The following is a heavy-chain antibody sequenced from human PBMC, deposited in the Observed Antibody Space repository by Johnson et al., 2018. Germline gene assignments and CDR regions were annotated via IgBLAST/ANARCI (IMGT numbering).Heavy chain of an antibody. CDR1: GFTFSNYG. D-gene: IGHD3-10*01. CDR2: IWYDGSKK. J-gene: IGHJ6*02. CDR3: AKNVFLGCGENYQGDYFYGMDV. Sequence: QVQLQESGGGVVQPGRSLRLSCAASGFTFSNYGMHWVRQAPGKGLEWVAVIWYDGSKKYYGDSVKGRFTIYRDNSKNTLYLQMNSLRAEDTAVYYCAKNVFLGCGENYQGDYFYGMDVWGQGTTVTVSS. V-gene: IGHV3-33*06.